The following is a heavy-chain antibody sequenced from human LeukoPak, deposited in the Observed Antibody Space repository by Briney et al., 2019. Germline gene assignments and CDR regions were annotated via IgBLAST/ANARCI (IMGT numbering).Heavy chain of an antibody. CDR3: ARDPGDDSSGYSYYFDY. CDR2: INPNSGGT. J-gene: IGHJ4*02. Sequence: GASVKVSCKASGYTFTGYYMHWVRQAPGQGLEWMGWINPNSGGTNYAQKFQGRVTMTRDTSISTAYMELSRLRSDDTAVYYCARDPGDDSSGYSYYFDYWGQGTLVTVSS. D-gene: IGHD3-22*01. CDR1: GYTFTGYY. V-gene: IGHV1-2*02.